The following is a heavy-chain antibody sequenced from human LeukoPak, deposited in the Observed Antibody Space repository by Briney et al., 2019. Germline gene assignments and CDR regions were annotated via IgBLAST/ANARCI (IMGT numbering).Heavy chain of an antibody. J-gene: IGHJ4*02. D-gene: IGHD3-16*01. V-gene: IGHV1-2*02. Sequence: ASVKVSCKASGYTFTGYFMHWVRQAPGQGLEWMGWINPNSGGTNYAQKFQGRVTMTRDTSISTAYMELSRLRSDDTAVYYCARDRKRGVFSTIDYYFDYWGQGTLVTVSS. CDR3: ARDRKRGVFSTIDYYFDY. CDR2: INPNSGGT. CDR1: GYTFTGYF.